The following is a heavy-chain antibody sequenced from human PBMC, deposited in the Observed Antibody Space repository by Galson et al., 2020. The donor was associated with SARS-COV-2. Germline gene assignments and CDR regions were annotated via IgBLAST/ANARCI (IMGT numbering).Heavy chain of an antibody. CDR3: AKVDWGLQRTDFFDS. CDR1: GFTFSDLD. CDR2: ITASGPTI. Sequence: GGSLRLSCAVSGFTFSDLDMSWVRQAPGKGLEWVSSITASGPTIFYAESVKGRFTISRDNSENTLFLQMDNLRAEDTATYYCAKVDWGLQRTDFFDSWGQGTLVTVSS. V-gene: IGHV3-23*01. J-gene: IGHJ4*02. D-gene: IGHD3-9*01.